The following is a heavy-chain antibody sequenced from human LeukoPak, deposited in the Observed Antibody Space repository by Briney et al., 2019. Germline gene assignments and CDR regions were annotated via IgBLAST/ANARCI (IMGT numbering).Heavy chain of an antibody. V-gene: IGHV4-39*01. Sequence: SETLSLTCTVSGGSISSSSYYWGWIRQPPGKGLEWIGSIYYSGSTYYNPSLKSRVTISVDTSKNQFSLKLSSVTAADTAVYYCASLPLFCDSSGYYPGGFDYWGQGTLVTVSS. J-gene: IGHJ4*02. CDR3: ASLPLFCDSSGYYPGGFDY. CDR2: IYYSGST. CDR1: GGSISSSSYY. D-gene: IGHD3-22*01.